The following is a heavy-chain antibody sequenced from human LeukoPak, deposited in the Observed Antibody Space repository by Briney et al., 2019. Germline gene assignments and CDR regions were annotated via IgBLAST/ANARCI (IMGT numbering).Heavy chain of an antibody. CDR2: ISYEGSNK. CDR1: GFTFSSYG. J-gene: IGHJ3*02. CDR3: ANTEAQGYSGYDSYAFDS. Sequence: GGSLRLSCAASGFTFSSYGMHWVSQAPGKGLEWVAVISYEGSNKYYADSVKGRFTISRDNSKNTLYMQMNSLRAEDTAVYYCANTEAQGYSGYDSYAFDSWGQGTMVTVSS. D-gene: IGHD5-12*01. V-gene: IGHV3-30*18.